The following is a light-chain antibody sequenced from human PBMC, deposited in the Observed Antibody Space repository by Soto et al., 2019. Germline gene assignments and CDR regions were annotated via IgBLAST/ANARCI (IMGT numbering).Light chain of an antibody. CDR2: DAS. CDR1: QSISGW. V-gene: IGKV1-5*01. CDR3: QQYNSYPYT. Sequence: DIQMTQSPSTLSASVGDTVSITCRASQSISGWMAWYQQKPGKVPKLLIFDASSLESGVPSRFSGSGSGTIFTLTISGLQPGDFATYYCQQYNSYPYTFGHGTKLEIK. J-gene: IGKJ2*01.